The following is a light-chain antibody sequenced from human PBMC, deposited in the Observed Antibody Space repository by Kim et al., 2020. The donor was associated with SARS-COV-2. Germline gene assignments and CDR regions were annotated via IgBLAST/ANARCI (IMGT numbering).Light chain of an antibody. CDR1: SGRIASNY. J-gene: IGLJ2*01. Sequence: GKTVTSDCTGISGRIASNYVQWDQQRPGSAPTTVIYEDNQRPSGVPDRFAGSIDSSSNSASLTISGLKTEDEADYYCQSYDSSNVVFGGGTQLTVL. V-gene: IGLV6-57*02. CDR3: QSYDSSNVV. CDR2: EDN.